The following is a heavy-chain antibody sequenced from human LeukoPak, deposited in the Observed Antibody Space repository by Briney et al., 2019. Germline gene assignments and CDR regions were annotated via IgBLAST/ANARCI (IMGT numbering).Heavy chain of an antibody. CDR3: ASTVGSYLLFDY. Sequence: GGSLRLSCAASGFTFSSYAMSWVRQAPGKGLEWVSVLYSGGSTYYADSVKGRFTISRHNSKNTLYLQMNSLRAEDTAVYYCASTVGSYLLFDYWGQGTLVTVSS. CDR1: GFTFSSYA. CDR2: LYSGGST. J-gene: IGHJ4*02. D-gene: IGHD1-26*01. V-gene: IGHV3-53*04.